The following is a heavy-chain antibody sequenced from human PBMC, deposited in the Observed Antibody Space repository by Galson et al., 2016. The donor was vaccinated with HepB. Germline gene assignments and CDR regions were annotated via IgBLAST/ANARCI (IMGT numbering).Heavy chain of an antibody. CDR2: IYSGGST. Sequence: SLRLSCAASGFTVSSNYMSWVRQAPGKGLEWVSVIYSGGSTYYADSAKGRFTISRDNSKNTLYLQMNSLRAEDTAVYYCARGGRDTAMDYYYMAVWGKGATVTVSS. D-gene: IGHD5-18*01. V-gene: IGHV3-66*01. J-gene: IGHJ6*03. CDR1: GFTVSSNY. CDR3: ARGGRDTAMDYYYMAV.